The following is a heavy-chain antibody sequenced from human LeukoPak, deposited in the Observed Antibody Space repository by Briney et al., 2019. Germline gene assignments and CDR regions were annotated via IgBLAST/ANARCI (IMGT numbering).Heavy chain of an antibody. CDR3: ARVAGWHWFDP. D-gene: IGHD6-19*01. Sequence: PGGSLRLSCAASGFTFDDYGMNWVRQVPGKGLEWVSGINWIGGSTGCADSVKGRFTISRDNSKNTVYLQMNNMRVDDTAIYYCARVAGWHWFDPWGQGTLVTVSS. CDR1: GFTFDDYG. J-gene: IGHJ5*02. CDR2: INWIGGST. V-gene: IGHV3-20*04.